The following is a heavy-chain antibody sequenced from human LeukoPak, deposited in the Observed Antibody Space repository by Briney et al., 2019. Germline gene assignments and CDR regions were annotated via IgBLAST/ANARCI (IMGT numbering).Heavy chain of an antibody. V-gene: IGHV4-39*01. Sequence: SATLSLTCTVSGGSISSSSYYWGWIRQPPGKGLEWIGSIYYTGSTYYNPSLKSRVTIFVDTSKNHFSLKLSSVTAADTAVYYCARQGYNGYDSPFYFDYWGRGTLVTVSS. D-gene: IGHD5-12*01. CDR2: IYYTGST. CDR3: ARQGYNGYDSPFYFDY. J-gene: IGHJ4*02. CDR1: GGSISSSSYY.